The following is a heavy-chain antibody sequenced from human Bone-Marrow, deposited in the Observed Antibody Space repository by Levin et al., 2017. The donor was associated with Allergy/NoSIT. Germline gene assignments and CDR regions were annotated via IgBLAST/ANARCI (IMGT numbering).Heavy chain of an antibody. CDR1: GYSFSNFG. Sequence: PRASVKVSCKASGYSFSNFGITWVRQAPGQGLEWMGWISPYNGVAHFAQKFQDRVTLTTDTSTTTAFMDLASLTSDDTAVYYCARDLGGLVVIPVVTNPFDHWGQGTLVTVSS. CDR2: ISPYNGVA. V-gene: IGHV1-18*01. J-gene: IGHJ4*02. D-gene: IGHD2-21*01. CDR3: ARDLGGLVVIPVVTNPFDH.